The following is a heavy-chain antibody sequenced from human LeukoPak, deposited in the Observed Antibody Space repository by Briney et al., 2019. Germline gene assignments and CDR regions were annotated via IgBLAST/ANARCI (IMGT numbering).Heavy chain of an antibody. J-gene: IGHJ4*02. CDR3: ARWRWQQSEFDL. V-gene: IGHV4-34*01. CDR1: GGSFSGYY. Sequence: PSETLSLTCAVYGGSFSGYYWSWIRQPPGKGLEWIGEINHSGSTNYNPSLKSRVTISVDTSKNQFSLKLSSVTAADTAVYYCARWRWQQSEFDLWGQGTLVTVSS. CDR2: INHSGST. D-gene: IGHD5-24*01.